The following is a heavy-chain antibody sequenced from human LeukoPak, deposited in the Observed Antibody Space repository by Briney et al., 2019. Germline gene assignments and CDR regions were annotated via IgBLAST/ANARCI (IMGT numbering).Heavy chain of an antibody. J-gene: IGHJ6*02. D-gene: IGHD3-9*01. Sequence: ASVKVSCKASGYTFTGYYIHWVRQAPGQGLELMGRINPNSGGTNYAQKFQDRVTMTRDTSISTAYMELSRLRSDDTAVYYCARGGRDILTGYYTDFYYGMDVWGQGTTVTVSS. CDR3: ARGGRDILTGYYTDFYYGMDV. CDR1: GYTFTGYY. CDR2: INPNSGGT. V-gene: IGHV1-2*06.